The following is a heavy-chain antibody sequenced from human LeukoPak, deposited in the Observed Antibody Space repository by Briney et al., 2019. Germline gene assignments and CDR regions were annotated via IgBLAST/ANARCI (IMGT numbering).Heavy chain of an antibody. CDR2: IIAYNGNT. J-gene: IGHJ6*02. V-gene: IGHV1-18*01. D-gene: IGHD6-13*01. CDR1: GYTFTSYG. CDR3: ARVRDSSSWYYYYYGMDV. Sequence: ASVKVSCKASGYTFTSYGISWVRQAPGQGLEWMGWIIAYNGNTNYAQKLQGRVTMTTDTSTSTAYMELRSLRSDDTAVYYCARVRDSSSWYYYYYGMDVWGQGTTVTVSS.